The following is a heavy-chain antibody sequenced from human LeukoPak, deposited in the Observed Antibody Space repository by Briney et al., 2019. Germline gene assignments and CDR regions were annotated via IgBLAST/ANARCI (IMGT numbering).Heavy chain of an antibody. CDR2: VYFNGDT. Sequence: SSETLSLTCSLSSGSISSYYWTGLRQPPGKTLQWIGNVYFNGDTNFNPSLKSRVTISVDTSNNQFSLKLTSVTAADTAVYYCARQFGLMRSYRHLDHWGPGILVTVSA. V-gene: IGHV4-59*08. CDR3: ARQFGLMRSYRHLDH. CDR1: SGSISSYY. J-gene: IGHJ4*02. D-gene: IGHD3/OR15-3a*01.